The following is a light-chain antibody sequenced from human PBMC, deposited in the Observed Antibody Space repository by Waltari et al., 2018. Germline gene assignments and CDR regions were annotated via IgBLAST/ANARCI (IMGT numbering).Light chain of an antibody. CDR3: FSYRRSSTWV. CDR2: DVT. Sequence: QSALTQPASVSGSPGQSITISCTGTRSDVGGYDYVSWYQQHPGKAPKLLLYDVTKRPSGVSNRFSGSKSANTASLTISGLQAEDEADYYCFSYRRSSTWVFGEGTKLTVL. CDR1: RSDVGGYDY. J-gene: IGLJ3*02. V-gene: IGLV2-14*03.